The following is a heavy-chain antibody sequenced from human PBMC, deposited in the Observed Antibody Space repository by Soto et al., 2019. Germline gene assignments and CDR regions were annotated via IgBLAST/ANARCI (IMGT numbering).Heavy chain of an antibody. CDR2: IIPIFGTA. J-gene: IGHJ5*02. D-gene: IGHD2-2*01. V-gene: IGHV1-69*13. CDR3: ASSSGALGYCSSTSCLLLGWFDP. CDR1: GDTFSSYA. Sequence: ASVNVSCKASGDTFSSYATSWARQAPGQGLDWIGRIIPIFGTANYAQKFQGRATITADESTSTAYMELSSLRSEDTGVYYCASSSGALGYCSSTSCLLLGWFDPWGEGTLVTVSS.